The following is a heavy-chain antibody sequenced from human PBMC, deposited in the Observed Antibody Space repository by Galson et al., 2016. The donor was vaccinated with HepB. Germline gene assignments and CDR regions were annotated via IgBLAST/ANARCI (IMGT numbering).Heavy chain of an antibody. D-gene: IGHD3-9*01. CDR1: GYTFIRYA. CDR3: ARDMKDYEILTGVFEY. CDR2: MNAGNGNT. J-gene: IGHJ4*02. Sequence: CKASGYTFIRYAIHWVRQAPGQRLEWVGWMNAGNGNTKYSQRFQGRVTITRDTSASTAYMELSSLRSEDTAVYYCARDMKDYEILTGVFEYWGQGTLVTVSS. V-gene: IGHV1-3*01.